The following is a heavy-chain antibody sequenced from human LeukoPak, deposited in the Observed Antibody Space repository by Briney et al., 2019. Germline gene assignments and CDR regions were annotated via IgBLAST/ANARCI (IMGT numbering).Heavy chain of an antibody. J-gene: IGHJ4*02. CDR1: GGSFSNLY. V-gene: IGHV4-34*01. D-gene: IGHD3-9*01. CDR3: ARDDYDILTGSFDY. CDR2: VNHRGSI. Sequence: SETLSLTCAVYGGSFSNLYWSWIRQPPGKGLEWIGEVNHRGSITYNPSLKSRVTISIDTSKNQFSLQLSSVTATDTAVYYCARDDYDILTGSFDYWGQGTLVTVSS.